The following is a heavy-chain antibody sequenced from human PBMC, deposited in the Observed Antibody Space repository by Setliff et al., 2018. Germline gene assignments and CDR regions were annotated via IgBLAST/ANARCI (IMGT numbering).Heavy chain of an antibody. V-gene: IGHV1-69*10. J-gene: IGHJ6*02. CDR2: IIPILGIA. D-gene: IGHD1-20*01. CDR3: ARDLITGTTEYYYGMDV. Sequence: GASVKVSCKASGGTFSSYAISWVRQAPGQGLEWMGGIIPILGIANYAQKFQGRVTITADESTSTAYMGLSSLRSENTAVYYCARDLITGTTEYYYGMDVWGQGTTVTVSS. CDR1: GGTFSSYA.